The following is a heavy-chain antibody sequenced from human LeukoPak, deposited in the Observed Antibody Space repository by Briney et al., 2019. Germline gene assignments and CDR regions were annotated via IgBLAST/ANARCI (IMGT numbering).Heavy chain of an antibody. CDR1: GFTFSTYT. Sequence: PGRSLRLSCVASGFTFSTYTMHWVRQAPGKGLEWVAVVSHDGTTKYYADSVNGRFTISRDNSKNTLYLQMNSLRAEDTAVYYCAKVAAAVTLWRYYYYYYMDVWGKGTTVTISS. CDR2: VSHDGTTK. V-gene: IGHV3-30*04. J-gene: IGHJ6*03. CDR3: AKVAAAVTLWRYYYYYYMDV. D-gene: IGHD6-13*01.